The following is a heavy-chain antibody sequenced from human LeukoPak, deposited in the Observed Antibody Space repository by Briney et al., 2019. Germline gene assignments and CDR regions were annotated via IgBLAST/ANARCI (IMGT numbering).Heavy chain of an antibody. J-gene: IGHJ5*02. D-gene: IGHD5-12*01. CDR1: GYSFTNYW. Sequence: GESLKIFWKGSGYSFTNYWIGWVRQMSGKGLEWMGIIYPGDSDTRYSPSFEGQVTISADKSISTAYLQWSSLKASDTAMHYCARLMVATGYNWFDAWGQGTLVTVSS. V-gene: IGHV5-51*01. CDR3: ARLMVATGYNWFDA. CDR2: IYPGDSDT.